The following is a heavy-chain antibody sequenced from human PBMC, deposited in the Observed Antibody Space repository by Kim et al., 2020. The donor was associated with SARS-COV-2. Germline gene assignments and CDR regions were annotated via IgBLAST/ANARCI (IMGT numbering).Heavy chain of an antibody. CDR3: ARDLSTVTYEDHYYYYGMDV. D-gene: IGHD4-17*01. Sequence: SETLSLTCAVSGGSISSSNWWSWVRQPPGTGLEWIGEIYHSGSTNYNPSLKSRVTISVDKSKNQFSLKLSSVTAADTAVYYCARDLSTVTYEDHYYYYGMDVWGQGTTVTVSS. V-gene: IGHV4-4*02. CDR2: IYHSGST. CDR1: GGSISSSNW. J-gene: IGHJ6*02.